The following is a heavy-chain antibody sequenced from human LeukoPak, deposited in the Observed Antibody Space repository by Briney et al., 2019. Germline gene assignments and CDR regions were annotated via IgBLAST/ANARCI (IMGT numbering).Heavy chain of an antibody. J-gene: IGHJ4*02. V-gene: IGHV4-39*07. CDR3: ARVMAVLRYGADY. CDR1: GVSISSSGSY. D-gene: IGHD3-9*01. Sequence: SETLSLTCTVSGVSISSSGSYWAWIRQPPGKGLDSIGTISYAGSPNYNPSLNSRVTMSSDTSSNQFSLRLSSVTDADTAMYYCARVMAVLRYGADYWGQGSLVTVSS. CDR2: ISYAGSP.